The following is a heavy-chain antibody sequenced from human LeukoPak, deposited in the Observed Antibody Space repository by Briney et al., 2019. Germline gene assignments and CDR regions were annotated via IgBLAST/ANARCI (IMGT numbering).Heavy chain of an antibody. CDR1: GYTFTGYY. Sequence: ASVTVSCKASGYTFTGYYMHWVRQAPGQGLEWMGWINPNSGGTNYAQKFQGRVTMTRDTSISTAYMELSRLRSDDTAVYYCARSSSRTSKADPYYFDYWGQETLVTVSS. D-gene: IGHD2-2*01. V-gene: IGHV1-2*02. J-gene: IGHJ4*02. CDR2: INPNSGGT. CDR3: ARSSSRTSKADPYYFDY.